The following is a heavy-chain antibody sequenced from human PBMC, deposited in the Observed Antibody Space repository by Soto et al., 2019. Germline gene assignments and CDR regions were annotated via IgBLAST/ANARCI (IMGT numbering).Heavy chain of an antibody. CDR2: IYWDDDK. D-gene: IGHD7-27*01. V-gene: IGHV2-5*02. CDR3: AHRGDMYGNWDRGYFDY. Sequence: QITLKESGPTRVKPTQTLALTCTFSGFSLTTSGVGVGWIRKTPGTALEWLAVIYWDDDKRYSPPLKSRLTITKDTSNNQVVLTIGDIDPVDTGTYFCAHRGDMYGNWDRGYFDYWGQGTLVTVS. CDR1: GFSLTTSGVG. J-gene: IGHJ4*02.